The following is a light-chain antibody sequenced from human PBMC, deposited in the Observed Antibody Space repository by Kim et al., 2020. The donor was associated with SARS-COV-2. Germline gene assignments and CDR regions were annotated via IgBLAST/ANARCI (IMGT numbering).Light chain of an antibody. CDR1: SSNIGSNY. V-gene: IGLV1-47*01. CDR2: RNN. J-gene: IGLJ2*01. Sequence: QRVIIACSGSSSNIGSNYVYWYQQLPGTAPKLLIYRNNQRPSGVPDRFSGSKSGTSASLAISGLRSEDEADYYCAAWDDSLSGVVFGGGTQLTVL. CDR3: AAWDDSLSGVV.